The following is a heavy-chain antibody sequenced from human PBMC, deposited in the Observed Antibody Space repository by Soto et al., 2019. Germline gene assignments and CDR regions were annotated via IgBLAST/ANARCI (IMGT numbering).Heavy chain of an antibody. D-gene: IGHD3-22*01. Sequence: QLQLQESGPGLVKPSETLSLTCPVSGGSISSSSYYWGWIRQPPGQGLEWIGSIYYRGSTYYNPSLKSRVTISVDTSKNQFSLKLSSVTAADTAVYYCASLLLGYYYGMDVWGQGTTGTVSS. V-gene: IGHV4-39*01. J-gene: IGHJ6*02. CDR3: ASLLLGYYYGMDV. CDR2: IYYRGST. CDR1: GGSISSSSYY.